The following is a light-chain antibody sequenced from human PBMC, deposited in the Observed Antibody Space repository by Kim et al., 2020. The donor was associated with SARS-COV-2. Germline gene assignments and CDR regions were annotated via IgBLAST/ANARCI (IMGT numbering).Light chain of an antibody. CDR1: NIGSKS. Sequence: SYELTQPPSVSVAPGKTARITCGGNNIGSKSVHWYQQKLGQAPVLVIYYDSDRPAGIPERFSGSNSGNTATLTISRVEAGDEADYYCQVWDSSSDHVVFGRGTRLTVL. CDR3: QVWDSSSDHVV. J-gene: IGLJ2*01. CDR2: YDS. V-gene: IGLV3-21*04.